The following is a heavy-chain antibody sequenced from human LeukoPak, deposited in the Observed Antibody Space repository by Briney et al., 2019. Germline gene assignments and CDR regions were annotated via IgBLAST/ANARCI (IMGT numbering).Heavy chain of an antibody. CDR3: ARDGAEGDVSAFDV. D-gene: IGHD2-21*01. CDR1: GFTLSEYH. J-gene: IGHJ3*01. CDR2: TRSKVRKYAT. V-gene: IGHV3-72*01. Sequence: GGSLRLSCVGSGFTLSEYHMDWVRQAPGMGLEWVGRTRSKVRKYATEYAASVKGRFTISRDESENSVFLHLSSLTVEDTALYYCARDGAEGDVSAFDVWGQGTMVTVSS.